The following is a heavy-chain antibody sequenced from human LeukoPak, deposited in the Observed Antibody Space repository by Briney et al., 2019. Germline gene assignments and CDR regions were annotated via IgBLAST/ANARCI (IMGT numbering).Heavy chain of an antibody. J-gene: IGHJ4*02. V-gene: IGHV3-33*08. D-gene: IGHD4-17*01. CDR1: GFTFSSFA. CDR2: IWYDGSNK. Sequence: GGSLRLSCAASGFTFSSFAMTWVRQAPGKGLEWVAVIWYDGSNKYYVDSVKGRFTISRDNSKNTLYLQMNSLRAEDTAVYYCARDLSTVTTGRIGYWGQGTLVTVSS. CDR3: ARDLSTVTTGRIGY.